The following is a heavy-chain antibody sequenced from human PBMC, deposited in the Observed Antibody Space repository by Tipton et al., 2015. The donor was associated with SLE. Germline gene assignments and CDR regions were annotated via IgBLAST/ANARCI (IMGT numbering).Heavy chain of an antibody. CDR1: GYTFTSYG. CDR3: AIAVAGTLFFDY. D-gene: IGHD6-19*01. V-gene: IGHV1-18*01. CDR2: ISAYNGNT. J-gene: IGHJ4*02. Sequence: QSGAEVKKPGASVKVSCKASGYTFTSYGISWVRQAPGQGLEWMGWISAYNGNTDYAQKPQGRVTMTTDTSTSTAYMELRGLRSEDTAVYYCAIAVAGTLFFDYGGQGTLVTVSS.